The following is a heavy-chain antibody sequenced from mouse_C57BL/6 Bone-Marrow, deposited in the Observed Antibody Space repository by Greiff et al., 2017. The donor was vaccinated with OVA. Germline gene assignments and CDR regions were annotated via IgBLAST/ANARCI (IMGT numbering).Heavy chain of an antibody. V-gene: IGHV1-82*01. Sequence: QVQLKESGPELVKPGASVKISCKASGYAFSSSWMNWVKQRPGKGLEWIGRIYPGDGDTNYNGKFKGKATLTADKSSSTAYMQLSSLTSEDSAVYFCARSDYSNPYYFDYWGQGTTLTVSS. CDR3: ARSDYSNPYYFDY. CDR1: GYAFSSSW. J-gene: IGHJ2*01. D-gene: IGHD2-5*01. CDR2: IYPGDGDT.